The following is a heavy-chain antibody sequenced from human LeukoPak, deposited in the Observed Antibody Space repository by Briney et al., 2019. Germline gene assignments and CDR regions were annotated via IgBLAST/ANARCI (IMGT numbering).Heavy chain of an antibody. V-gene: IGHV3-30*02. CDR1: GFTFSSYG. J-gene: IGHJ6*03. Sequence: GGSLRPSCAASGFTFSSYGMHWVRQAPGKGLEWVAFIRYDGSNKYYADSVKGRFTISRDNSKNTLYLQMNSLRAEDTAVYYCAKGILYGGGSSWFDYYMDVWGKGTTVTVSS. CDR2: IRYDGSNK. D-gene: IGHD6-13*01. CDR3: AKGILYGGGSSWFDYYMDV.